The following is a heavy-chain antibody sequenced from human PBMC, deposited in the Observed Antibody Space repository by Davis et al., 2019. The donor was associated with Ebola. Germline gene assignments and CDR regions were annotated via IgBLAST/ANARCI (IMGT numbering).Heavy chain of an antibody. D-gene: IGHD6-19*01. Sequence: PGGSLRLSCAASGFTFSGSAMHWVRQASGKGLEWVGRIRSKANSYATAYAASVKGRFTISRDDSKNTAYLQMNSLKTEDTAVYYCTSSGWYVTYYFDYWGQGTLVTVSS. V-gene: IGHV3-73*01. CDR2: IRSKANSYAT. CDR1: GFTFSGSA. CDR3: TSSGWYVTYYFDY. J-gene: IGHJ4*02.